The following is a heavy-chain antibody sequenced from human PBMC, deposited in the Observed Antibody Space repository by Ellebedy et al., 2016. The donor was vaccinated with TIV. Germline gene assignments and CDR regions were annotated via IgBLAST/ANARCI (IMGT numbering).Heavy chain of an antibody. D-gene: IGHD5-24*01. CDR2: IHPADSHT. J-gene: IGHJ5*02. CDR1: GYSFTTRW. V-gene: IGHV5-51*01. CDR3: SIAVDGTTWFDP. Sequence: GESLKISCQGSGYSFTTRWTGWARQMPGKGLEWVGIIHPADSHTKYNPSFQGQVTISADKSIRTAYLQLRNLKASDTAIYYCSIAVDGTTWFDPWGQGTLVTVSS.